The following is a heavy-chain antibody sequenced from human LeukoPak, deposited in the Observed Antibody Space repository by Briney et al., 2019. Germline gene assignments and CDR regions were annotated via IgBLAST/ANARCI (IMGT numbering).Heavy chain of an antibody. CDR2: ISYSGTT. V-gene: IGHV4-59*01. D-gene: IGHD3-16*01. CDR3: TRDRNGGDHYYMDV. Sequence: SENLSLTCTVSGGSISSYYWSWIRQPPGKGLEWIGFISYSGTTYYNPSLESRVTISRDTSRNQFSLKLSSVTAADTAVYYCTRDRNGGDHYYMDVWGKGTTVTVSS. CDR1: GGSISSYY. J-gene: IGHJ6*03.